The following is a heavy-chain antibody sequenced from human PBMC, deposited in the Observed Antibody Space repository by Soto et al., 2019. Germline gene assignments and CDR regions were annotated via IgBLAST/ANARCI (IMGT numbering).Heavy chain of an antibody. V-gene: IGHV3-7*01. CDR2: IKQDGSER. CDR3: ATDSGKSDY. J-gene: IGHJ4*02. Sequence: PGGSLRLSCAASGFTFSTYWMSWVRQAPGKGLEWVANIKQDGSERYYVDSVKGRFTISRDNARNSMYLQMSGLRAEDTAVYYCATDSGKSDYWGQGTLVTVS. D-gene: IGHD1-1*01. CDR1: GFTFSTYW.